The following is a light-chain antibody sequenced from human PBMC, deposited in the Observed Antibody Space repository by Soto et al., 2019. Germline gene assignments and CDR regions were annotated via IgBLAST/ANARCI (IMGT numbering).Light chain of an antibody. V-gene: IGLV2-11*01. CDR2: DVT. CDR3: CSYVGSYSYV. J-gene: IGLJ1*01. CDR1: SSDVGGYNY. Sequence: QPVLTQPRSVSGSPGQSVTISCTGTSSDVGGYNYVSWHQQHPGKAPKLMIYDVTKRPSGVPDRFSGSKSGNTASLTISGLQAEDEADYYCCSYVGSYSYVFGTGTKLTVL.